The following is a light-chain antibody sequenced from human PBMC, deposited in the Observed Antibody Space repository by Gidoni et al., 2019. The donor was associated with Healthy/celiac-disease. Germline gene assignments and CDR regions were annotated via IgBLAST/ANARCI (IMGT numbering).Light chain of an antibody. CDR3: QQYGSSPPWT. CDR1: QSVSSSY. J-gene: IGKJ1*01. Sequence: IVLTQSPGTLSLSPGERATLSCRASQSVSSSYLAGYQQKPGQAPRLLIYGASSRAPGIPDRFSGSGSGTDFTLTISRLEPEDCAVYYCQQYGSSPPWTFGQGTKVEIK. CDR2: GAS. V-gene: IGKV3-20*01.